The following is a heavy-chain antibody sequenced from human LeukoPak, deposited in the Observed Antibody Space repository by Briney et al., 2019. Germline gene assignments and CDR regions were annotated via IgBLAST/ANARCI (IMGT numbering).Heavy chain of an antibody. CDR1: GFTFSSYA. D-gene: IGHD1-26*01. V-gene: IGHV3-23*01. CDR3: AKDFSVWGSYPAFDI. CDR2: ISGSGGTT. J-gene: IGHJ3*02. Sequence: GGSLRLSCAASGFTFSSYAMSWVRQAPGKGLEWVSAISGSGGTTYYADSVKGRFTISGDNSKNTLYLQMNSLRAEDTAVYYCAKDFSVWGSYPAFDIWGQGTMVTVSS.